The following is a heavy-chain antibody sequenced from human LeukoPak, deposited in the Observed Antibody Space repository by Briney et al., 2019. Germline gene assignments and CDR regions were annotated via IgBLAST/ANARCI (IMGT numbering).Heavy chain of an antibody. CDR2: ISAYNGNT. CDR1: GYTFTSYG. J-gene: IGHJ4*02. D-gene: IGHD1-1*01. V-gene: IGHV1-18*01. Sequence: ASVKVSCKASGYTFTSYGISWVRQAPEQGLEWMGWISAYNGNTNYAQKLQGRVTMTRNTSISTAYMELSSLRSEDTAVYYCARVAIGAGTTADYWGQGTLVTVSS. CDR3: ARVAIGAGTTADY.